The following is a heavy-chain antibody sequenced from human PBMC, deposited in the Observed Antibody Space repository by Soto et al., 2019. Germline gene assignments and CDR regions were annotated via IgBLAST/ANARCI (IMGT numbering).Heavy chain of an antibody. CDR3: ARELYCSGGSCYPFDL. D-gene: IGHD2-15*01. CDR2: ISAYNGNT. J-gene: IGHJ2*01. CDR1: GYTFTSYG. Sequence: ASVKVSCKASGYTFTSYGISWVRQAPGQGLEWMGWISAYNGNTNYAQKLQGRVTMTTDTSTSTAYMELRSLRSDDTAVYYCARELYCSGGSCYPFDLWGRGTLVTVSS. V-gene: IGHV1-18*01.